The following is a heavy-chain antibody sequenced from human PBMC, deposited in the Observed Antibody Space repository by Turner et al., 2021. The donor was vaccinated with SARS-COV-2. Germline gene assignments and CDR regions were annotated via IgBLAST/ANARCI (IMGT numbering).Heavy chain of an antibody. CDR1: GYTFAGYC. Sequence: QVQLVQSGAEVKKPGASVKVSCKASGYTFAGYCIHWVRQAPGQGLKWMGWINPNSGGTNYAQRFQGRVTMTGDTSISTAYMELSTLRSDDTAVYYCARSVSWLQSLTVDYWGQGTLVTVSS. CDR3: ARSVSWLQSLTVDY. V-gene: IGHV1-2*02. J-gene: IGHJ4*02. CDR2: INPNSGGT. D-gene: IGHD5-12*01.